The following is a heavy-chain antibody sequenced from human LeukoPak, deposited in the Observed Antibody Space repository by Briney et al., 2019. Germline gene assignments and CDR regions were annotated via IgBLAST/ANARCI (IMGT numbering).Heavy chain of an antibody. CDR1: GDSVSSNSAA. D-gene: IGHD3-9*01. V-gene: IGHV6-1*01. Sequence: SQTLSLTCAISGDSVSSNSAAWNWIRQSPSRGLERLGRTYYRSKWYNDYAVSVKSRITINPDTSKNQFSLRLNFVTPEDTAVYYCTRATYYDILTGYGLFDYWGQGTLVTVSS. J-gene: IGHJ4*02. CDR2: TYYRSKWYN. CDR3: TRATYYDILTGYGLFDY.